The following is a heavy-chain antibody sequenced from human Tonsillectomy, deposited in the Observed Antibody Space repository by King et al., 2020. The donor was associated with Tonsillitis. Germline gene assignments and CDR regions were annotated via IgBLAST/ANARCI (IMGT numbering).Heavy chain of an antibody. CDR3: ARDGGGDLLCDY. CDR2: INWNGGYK. J-gene: IGHJ4*02. CDR1: GFTFGDYG. D-gene: IGHD4-17*01. Sequence: VQLVESGGGVVRPGGSLRLSCAASGFTFGDYGMSWVRQAPGKGLEWVSAINWNGGYKNYADSVKGRFIISRDNAKNSLYLQMNSLRAEDTASYYCARDGGGDLLCDYWAQGTLVTVPS. V-gene: IGHV3-20*04.